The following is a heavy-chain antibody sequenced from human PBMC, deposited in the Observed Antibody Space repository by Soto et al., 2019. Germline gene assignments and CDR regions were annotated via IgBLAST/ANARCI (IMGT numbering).Heavy chain of an antibody. J-gene: IGHJ4*02. D-gene: IGHD6-19*01. Sequence: EVQLVESGGGLVQPGRSLRLSCAASGFSFGDYAMQWVRQVPGKGLEWVSSISWNGESIGYADSEKGRFTISRDNGKKSVYLQMNSLRGEDTALYYCAKDVGSSGWYDGFDSWGQGTLVTVS. V-gene: IGHV3-9*01. CDR2: ISWNGESI. CDR1: GFSFGDYA. CDR3: AKDVGSSGWYDGFDS.